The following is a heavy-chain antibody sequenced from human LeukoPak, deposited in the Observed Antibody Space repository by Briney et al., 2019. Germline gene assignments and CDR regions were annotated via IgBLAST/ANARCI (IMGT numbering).Heavy chain of an antibody. CDR1: GGSVSHSNW. CDR2: VHPSEGT. Sequence: PSETLSLTCAVSGGSVSHSNWWTWVRQSPGKGLEWIGEVHPSEGTNYNPSLKSRVTISVDKSKNQFSLKLTSVTAADTAAYYCARQGDSGWYYFDYWGQGTLVTVSS. D-gene: IGHD6-19*01. V-gene: IGHV4-4*02. J-gene: IGHJ4*02. CDR3: ARQGDSGWYYFDY.